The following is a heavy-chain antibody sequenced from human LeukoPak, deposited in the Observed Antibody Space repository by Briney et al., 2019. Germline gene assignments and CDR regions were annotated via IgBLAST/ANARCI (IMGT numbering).Heavy chain of an antibody. J-gene: IGHJ4*02. CDR3: ARQTGSGLFILP. CDR2: INHSGST. V-gene: IGHV4-34*01. Sequence: SETLSLTCAVYGGSFSGYYWSWVRQPPGKGLEWIGEINHSGSTNYNPSLKSRVTISVDTSKNQFSLKLSSVTAADTAVYYCARQTGSGLFILPGGQGTLVTVSS. CDR1: GGSFSGYY. D-gene: IGHD3/OR15-3a*01.